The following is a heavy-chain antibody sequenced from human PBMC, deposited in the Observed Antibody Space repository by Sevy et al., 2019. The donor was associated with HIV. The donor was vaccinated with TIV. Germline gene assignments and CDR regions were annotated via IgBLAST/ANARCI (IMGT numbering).Heavy chain of an antibody. CDR1: GFTFSSYA. J-gene: IGHJ4*02. D-gene: IGHD5-18*01. Sequence: GGSLRLSCAASGFTFSSYAMSWVRQVPGKGLEWVSSISGSGGSTYYADSVKGRFTISRDNSKNTLYLQMNSLRAEDTAVYYCAKLRSYGYYYFGYWGQGTLVTVSS. V-gene: IGHV3-23*01. CDR3: AKLRSYGYYYFGY. CDR2: ISGSGGST.